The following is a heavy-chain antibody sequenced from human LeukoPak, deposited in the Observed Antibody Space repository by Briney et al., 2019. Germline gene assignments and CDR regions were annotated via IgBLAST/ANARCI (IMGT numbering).Heavy chain of an antibody. Sequence: GGSLRLSCAASGFTSSSYSMNWVRQAPGKGLEWISYISTSSNTIYYADSVKGRFTISRDNAKNSLYLQTNSLRDEDTAVYYCARGYYFDYWGQGTLVTVSS. V-gene: IGHV3-48*02. CDR3: ARGYYFDY. CDR1: GFTSSSYS. J-gene: IGHJ4*02. CDR2: ISTSSNTI.